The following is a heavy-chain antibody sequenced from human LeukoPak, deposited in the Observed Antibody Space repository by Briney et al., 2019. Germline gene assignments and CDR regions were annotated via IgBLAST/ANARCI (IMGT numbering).Heavy chain of an antibody. D-gene: IGHD2-21*01. CDR2: IIPSSGYT. CDR3: ARVVGDTGYYFDY. J-gene: IGHJ4*02. Sequence: PGGSLRLSCAASGFTFSDSYMTWIRQAPGKGLEWVSYIIPSSGYTNYADSVKGRFTISRHNAKNSLYLQMNSLRAEDTAVYYCARVVGDTGYYFDYWGQGSLVTVSS. CDR1: GFTFSDSY. V-gene: IGHV3-11*06.